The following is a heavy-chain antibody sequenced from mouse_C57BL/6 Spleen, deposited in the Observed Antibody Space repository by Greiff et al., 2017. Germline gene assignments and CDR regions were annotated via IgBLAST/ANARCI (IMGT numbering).Heavy chain of an antibody. V-gene: IGHV5-6*01. CDR1: GFTFSSYG. J-gene: IGHJ3*01. CDR2: ISSGGSYT. CDR3: ASYVTFAY. D-gene: IGHD1-1*02. Sequence: EVKLVESGGDLVKPGGSLKLSCAASGFTFSSYGMSWVRQTPDKRLEWVATISSGGSYTYYPDSVKGRFTISRDNAKNTLYLQMSSLKSEDTAMYYCASYVTFAYWGQGTLVTVSA.